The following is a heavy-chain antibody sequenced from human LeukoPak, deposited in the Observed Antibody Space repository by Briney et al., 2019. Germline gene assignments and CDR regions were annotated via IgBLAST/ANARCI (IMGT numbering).Heavy chain of an antibody. CDR1: GYTFTSYD. Sequence: ASVKVSCKASGYTFTSYDINWVRQATGQGLEWMGWMNPNSGNTGYAQKFQGRVTITRNTSISTAYMELSSLRSEDTAVYYCARGQHFGSVAGTLMDVWGKGTTVTVSS. CDR2: MNPNSGNT. D-gene: IGHD6-19*01. V-gene: IGHV1-8*03. J-gene: IGHJ6*03. CDR3: ARGQHFGSVAGTLMDV.